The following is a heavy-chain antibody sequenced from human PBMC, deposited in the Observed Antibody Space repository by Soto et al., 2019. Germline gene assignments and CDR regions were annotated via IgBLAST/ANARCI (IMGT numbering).Heavy chain of an antibody. CDR3: ARDSSGYYWFDP. CDR2: IYYSGST. V-gene: IGHV4-39*02. J-gene: IGHJ5*02. Sequence: SETLSLTCTVSGGSISSRSYYWGWIRQPPGKGLEWIGSIYYSGSTYYNASLKSRVTISVDTSRNKFSLKLSSMTAADTAVSYCARDSSGYYWFDPWGQGTLVTVSS. CDR1: GGSISSRSYY. D-gene: IGHD3-22*01.